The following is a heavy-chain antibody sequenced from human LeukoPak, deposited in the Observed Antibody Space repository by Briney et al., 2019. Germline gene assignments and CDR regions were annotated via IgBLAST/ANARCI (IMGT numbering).Heavy chain of an antibody. Sequence: HPGGSLTLSCAASGFTVSSNYMSWVRQAQGKGLEWVSVIYSGGSTYYADSVKGRFTISRDNSKNTLYLQMNSLRAEDTAVYYCASEGDYDILTGYYCWGQGTLVTVSS. V-gene: IGHV3-66*02. CDR2: IYSGGST. CDR3: ASEGDYDILTGYYC. D-gene: IGHD3-9*01. CDR1: GFTVSSNY. J-gene: IGHJ4*02.